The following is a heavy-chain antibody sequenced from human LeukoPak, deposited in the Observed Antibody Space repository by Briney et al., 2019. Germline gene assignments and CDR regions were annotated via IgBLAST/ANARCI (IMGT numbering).Heavy chain of an antibody. Sequence: ASVKVSCKASGYTFTSYYMHWVRQAPGQGLEWMGIINPCGGSTSYAQKFQGRVTMTRDTSTSTVYMELSSLRSEDTAVYYCASSVGATTEDYWGQGTLVTVSS. V-gene: IGHV1-46*01. CDR2: INPCGGST. CDR3: ASSVGATTEDY. D-gene: IGHD1-26*01. J-gene: IGHJ4*02. CDR1: GYTFTSYY.